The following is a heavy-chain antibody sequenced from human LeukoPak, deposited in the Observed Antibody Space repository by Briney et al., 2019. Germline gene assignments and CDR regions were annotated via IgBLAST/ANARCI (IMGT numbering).Heavy chain of an antibody. CDR2: IIPYLGVA. CDR1: GGTFSSNT. J-gene: IGHJ3*02. Sequence: SVKVSCKASGGTFSSNTISWVRQAPGQGLDWMGRIIPYLGVANYAQKFQGRVTITADKSTSTGYMEVSSLRSEDTAVYYCARPSPRNSDAFDIWGQGTMVTVSS. V-gene: IGHV1-69*02. CDR3: ARPSPRNSDAFDI. D-gene: IGHD1-14*01.